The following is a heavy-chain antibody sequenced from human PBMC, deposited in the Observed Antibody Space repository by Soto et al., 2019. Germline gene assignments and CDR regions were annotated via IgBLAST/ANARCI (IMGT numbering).Heavy chain of an antibody. V-gene: IGHV1-18*01. CDR1: GYTFLTYD. Sequence: QVQLVQSGAEVKKSGASVKVPCKASGYTFLTYDISWVRQAPGQGLEWMGWISTKNGHTNYSQNLQGRATMTTDTSTNTAYLELRNLRSDDTAVYFCARDHFPWFDPWGQGTLVTVSS. J-gene: IGHJ5*02. D-gene: IGHD3-3*02. CDR3: ARDHFPWFDP. CDR2: ISTKNGHT.